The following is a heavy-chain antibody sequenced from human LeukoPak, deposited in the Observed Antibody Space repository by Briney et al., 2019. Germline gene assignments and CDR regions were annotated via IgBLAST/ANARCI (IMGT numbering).Heavy chain of an antibody. CDR3: ARRGYSCRRGFDP. Sequence: SETLSLTCAVYGGSFSGYYWSWIRQPPGKELEWIGEINHSGSTNYNPSLKSRVTISVDTSKNQFSLKLSSVTAADTAVYYCARRGYSCRRGFDPWGQGTLVTVSS. D-gene: IGHD5-18*01. CDR2: INHSGST. CDR1: GGSFSGYY. J-gene: IGHJ5*02. V-gene: IGHV4-34*01.